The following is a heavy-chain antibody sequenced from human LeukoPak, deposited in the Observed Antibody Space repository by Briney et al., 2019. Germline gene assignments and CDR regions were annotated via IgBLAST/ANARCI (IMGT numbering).Heavy chain of an antibody. CDR1: GYSFTSYW. D-gene: IGHD6-13*01. V-gene: IGHV5-51*01. J-gene: IGHJ3*02. CDR2: IYPGDSGT. Sequence: GESLKISCKGSGYSFTSYWIGWVRQMPGKGLEWMGIIYPGDSGTRYSPSFQGQVTISADKSISTAYLQWSSLKASDTALYYCARRASSSWDLNAFDIWGQGTMVTVSS. CDR3: ARRASSSWDLNAFDI.